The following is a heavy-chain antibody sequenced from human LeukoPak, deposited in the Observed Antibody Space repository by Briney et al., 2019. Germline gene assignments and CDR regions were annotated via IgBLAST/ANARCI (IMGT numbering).Heavy chain of an antibody. V-gene: IGHV4-34*01. CDR3: ARVSGGYSYGPMIFDY. Sequence: SETLSLTCAVYGGSFSGYYWSWIRQPPGKGLEWIGEINHSGSTNYNPSLKSRVTISVDTSKNQFSLKLSSVTAADTAVYYCARVSGGYSYGPMIFDYWGQGTLVTVPS. J-gene: IGHJ4*02. CDR2: INHSGST. D-gene: IGHD5-18*01. CDR1: GGSFSGYY.